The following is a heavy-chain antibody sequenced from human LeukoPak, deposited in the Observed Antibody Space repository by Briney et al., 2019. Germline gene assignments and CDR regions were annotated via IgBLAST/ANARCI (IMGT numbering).Heavy chain of an antibody. J-gene: IGHJ4*02. CDR1: GFTFTSYG. D-gene: IGHD4-11*01. V-gene: IGHV3-30*02. CDR2: IRYDGSNK. CDR3: AKERHDYSNYGFDL. Sequence: PRRTLRLSRAPSGFTFTSYGIHSVREAPGKGLEWVAVIRYDGSNKYYADSVKGRFTISRDNSKNTLYLQMNSLRAEDTAVYYCAKERHDYSNYGFDLWGQGTLVSVPT.